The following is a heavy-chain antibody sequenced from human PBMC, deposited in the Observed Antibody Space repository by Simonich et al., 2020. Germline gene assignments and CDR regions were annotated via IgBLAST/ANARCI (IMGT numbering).Heavy chain of an antibody. V-gene: IGHV3-21*01. D-gene: IGHD3-10*01. CDR2: ISSSSSYI. J-gene: IGHJ4*02. CDR3: ARDTSYYGSGSYYFDY. Sequence: GGGLVKPGGSLRLSCAASGFTFSSYSMNWVRQAPGKGLEWVSSISSSSSYIYYADLVKGRFTISRDNAKNSLYLQMKSLRAEDTAVYYCARDTSYYGSGSYYFDYWGQGTLVTVSS. CDR1: GFTFSSYS.